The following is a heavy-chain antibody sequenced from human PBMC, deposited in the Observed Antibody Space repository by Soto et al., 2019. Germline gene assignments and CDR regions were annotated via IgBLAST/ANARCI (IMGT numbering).Heavy chain of an antibody. J-gene: IGHJ6*02. V-gene: IGHV1-8*01. Sequence: QVQLVQSGAEVKKPGASVKVSCKASGYTFTSYDINWVRQATGQGLEWMGWMNPNSGNTGYAQKFQGRVTMTRNTSISTAYMELSSLRSEDTDVYYCANRGYSSSWYYYYYYGMDVWGQGTTVTVSS. CDR1: GYTFTSYD. CDR2: MNPNSGNT. D-gene: IGHD6-13*01. CDR3: ANRGYSSSWYYYYYYGMDV.